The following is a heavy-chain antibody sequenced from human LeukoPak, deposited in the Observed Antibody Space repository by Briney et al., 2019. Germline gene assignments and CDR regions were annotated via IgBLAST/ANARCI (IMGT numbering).Heavy chain of an antibody. V-gene: IGHV4-31*03. J-gene: IGHJ1*01. CDR2: IYYSGST. CDR1: GGSISSGGYY. CDR3: ARGGDYGDYVEYFQH. D-gene: IGHD4-17*01. Sequence: PSETLSLTCTVSGGSISSGGYYWSWIRQHPGKGLEWIGYIYYSGSTYYNPSLKSRVTISVDTSKNQFSLKLSSVTAADTAVYYCARGGDYGDYVEYFQHWGQGTLVTVSS.